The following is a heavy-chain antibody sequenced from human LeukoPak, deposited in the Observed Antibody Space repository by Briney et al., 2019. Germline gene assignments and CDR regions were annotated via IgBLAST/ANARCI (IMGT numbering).Heavy chain of an antibody. J-gene: IGHJ5*01. D-gene: IGHD2-21*02. V-gene: IGHV3-21*01. Sequence: GGSLRLSCAASGFALSDYAINWVRQAPGKGLEWVSSISSGATYIYYADSLRGRFTISRDSAMDSVSLQMDSLRAEDTAVYYCTRGRRFCGGDCHSWFDSWGQGTLVTVSS. CDR3: TRGRRFCGGDCHSWFDS. CDR1: GFALSDYA. CDR2: ISSGATYI.